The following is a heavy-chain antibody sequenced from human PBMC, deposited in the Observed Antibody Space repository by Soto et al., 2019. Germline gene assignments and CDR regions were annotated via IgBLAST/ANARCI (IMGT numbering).Heavy chain of an antibody. CDR3: ARDLTFAVS. D-gene: IGHD7-27*01. Sequence: SETLSLTCAVYGGSFSGYYWSWIRQPPGKGLEWIGEINHSGSTNYNPSLKSRVTISVDTSKNQFSLRLSSVTAADTAVYYCARDLTFAVSWGQGTLVTVSS. V-gene: IGHV4-34*01. CDR2: INHSGST. J-gene: IGHJ5*02. CDR1: GGSFSGYY.